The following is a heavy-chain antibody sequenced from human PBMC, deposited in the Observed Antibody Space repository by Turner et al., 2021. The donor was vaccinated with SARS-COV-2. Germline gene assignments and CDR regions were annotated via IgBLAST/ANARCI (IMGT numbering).Heavy chain of an antibody. D-gene: IGHD6-13*01. J-gene: IGHJ6*02. CDR1: RFSFSSHA. Sequence: QVQLVESGGGVVLPGRSLRLSCAASRFSFSSHAMHWVRQAPGKGLEWVAVIWYDGSQKYHAASVRGRFTISRDNSRNTLYLQMDSLRVEDTGVYYCARHGAANGNYYYHGLDVWARGTTVTVSS. CDR3: ARHGAANGNYYYHGLDV. V-gene: IGHV3-33*03. CDR2: IWYDGSQK.